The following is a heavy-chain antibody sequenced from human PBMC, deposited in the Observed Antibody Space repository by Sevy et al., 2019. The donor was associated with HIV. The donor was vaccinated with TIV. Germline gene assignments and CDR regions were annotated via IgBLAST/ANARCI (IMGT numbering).Heavy chain of an antibody. D-gene: IGHD2-15*01. CDR3: ARDVVVVAATMSGYYYGMDV. CDR2: INPNSGGT. Sequence: ASVKVSCKASGYTFTGYYMHWVRQAPGQGLEWMGWINPNSGGTNYAQKFQGRVTITRDTSISTAYMELSRLRSDDTAVYYCARDVVVVAATMSGYYYGMDVWGQGTTVTVSS. CDR1: GYTFTGYY. J-gene: IGHJ6*02. V-gene: IGHV1-2*02.